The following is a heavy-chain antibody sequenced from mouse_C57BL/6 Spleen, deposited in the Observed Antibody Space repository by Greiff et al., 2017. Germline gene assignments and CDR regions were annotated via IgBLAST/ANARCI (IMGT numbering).Heavy chain of an antibody. CDR2: IYPGDGDT. J-gene: IGHJ3*01. Sequence: VQLQQSGPELVKPGASVKISCKASGYAFSSSWMNWVKQRPGKGLEWIGRIYPGDGDTNYNGKFKGKATLTADKSSSTAYMQLSSLTAEDAAVYFGARYYDEGFAYWGQGTLVTVSA. CDR1: GYAFSSSW. CDR3: ARYYDEGFAY. D-gene: IGHD2-4*01. V-gene: IGHV1-82*01.